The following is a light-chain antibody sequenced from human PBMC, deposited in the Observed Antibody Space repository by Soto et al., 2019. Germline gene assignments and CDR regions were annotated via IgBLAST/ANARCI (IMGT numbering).Light chain of an antibody. CDR3: QQYNNWWT. Sequence: EIVLTQSPATLSVSPGERATLSCRASQSVNNKIAWYQQTPGQAPRLLIYGASTRATNIPARFSGGGSGTEFTLTISSLQSEDFAFYFCQQYNNWWTSGQGTKVDIK. CDR2: GAS. CDR1: QSVNNK. V-gene: IGKV3-15*01. J-gene: IGKJ1*01.